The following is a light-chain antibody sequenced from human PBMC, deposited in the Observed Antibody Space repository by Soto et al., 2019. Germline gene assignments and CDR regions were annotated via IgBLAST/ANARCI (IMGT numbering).Light chain of an antibody. CDR3: SSYASSSTYV. J-gene: IGLJ1*01. V-gene: IGLV2-23*01. Sequence: QSVLTQPASVSGSPGQSTTISCTGTNSDVGRYNLVSWYQQHPGKAPKLMIYEGSKRPSGVSTRFSGSKSGNTASLTISGLQAEDGADYYCSSYASSSTYVFGTGTKVTVL. CDR1: NSDVGRYNL. CDR2: EGS.